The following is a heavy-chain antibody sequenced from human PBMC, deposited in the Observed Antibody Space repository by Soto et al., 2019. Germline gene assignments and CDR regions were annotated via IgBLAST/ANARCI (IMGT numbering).Heavy chain of an antibody. J-gene: IGHJ4*02. V-gene: IGHV3-53*01. D-gene: IGHD2-15*01. Sequence: EVQLVESGGGLIQPGGSLRLSCAVSGFTVSSNYMSWVRQAPGKGLEWVSVIYSGGTTYYADSVKGRFTISRDNSENTLYRKMNSLRAEDTAVYYCARDSWVGFAYWGQGTLVTVSS. CDR1: GFTVSSNY. CDR2: IYSGGTT. CDR3: ARDSWVGFAY.